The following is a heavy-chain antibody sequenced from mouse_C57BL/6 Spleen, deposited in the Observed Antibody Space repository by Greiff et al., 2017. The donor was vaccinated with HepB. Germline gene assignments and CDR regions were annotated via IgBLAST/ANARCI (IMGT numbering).Heavy chain of an antibody. CDR1: GYTFTSYW. Sequence: QVQLQQPGAELVRPGTSVKLSCKASGYTFTSYWMHWVKQRPGQGLEWIGVIDPSDSYTSYNQKFKGKATLTVDTSSSTAYMQLSSLTSEDSAVYYCARGVLRYYAMDYWGQGTSVTVSS. V-gene: IGHV1-59*01. CDR3: ARGVLRYYAMDY. D-gene: IGHD1-1*01. CDR2: IDPSDSYT. J-gene: IGHJ4*01.